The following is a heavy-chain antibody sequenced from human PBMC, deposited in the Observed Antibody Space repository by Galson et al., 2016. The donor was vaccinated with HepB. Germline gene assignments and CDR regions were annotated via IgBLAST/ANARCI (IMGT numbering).Heavy chain of an antibody. V-gene: IGHV1-46*01. Sequence: SVKVSCKASGYSFIRYNIHWVRQAPGQGLEWMGMIDPSGGSTNYAQKFQGRVTMTRDTSTSTVYMELSSLRPEDTAVYHCARLHFGGASLVSDFWGQGTRVTASS. D-gene: IGHD3-16*01. CDR2: IDPSGGST. J-gene: IGHJ4*02. CDR1: GYSFIRYN. CDR3: ARLHFGGASLVSDF.